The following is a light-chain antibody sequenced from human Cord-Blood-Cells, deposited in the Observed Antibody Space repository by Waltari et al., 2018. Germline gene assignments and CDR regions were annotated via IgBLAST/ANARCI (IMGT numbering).Light chain of an antibody. J-gene: IGLJ2*01. Sequence: SSELTQTPSLSVSPGQTTSMPFPVDELGDKYACWYQQKPGQSPVLVIYQDSKRPSGIPERFSGSNSGNTATLTISGTQAMDEADYYCQAWDSSTVVFGGGTKLTVL. CDR2: QDS. V-gene: IGLV3-1*01. CDR1: ELGDKY. CDR3: QAWDSSTVV.